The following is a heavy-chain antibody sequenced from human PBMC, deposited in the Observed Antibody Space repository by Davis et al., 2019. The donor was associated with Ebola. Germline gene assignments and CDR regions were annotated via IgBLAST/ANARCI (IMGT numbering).Heavy chain of an antibody. CDR3: AKGGAVRAARTPSCYGMDV. V-gene: IGHV3-53*05. J-gene: IGHJ6*02. CDR2: LYIGGTA. CDR1: EFTVNYNY. D-gene: IGHD6-6*01. Sequence: SLKISCAASEFTVNYNYMNWFRQAPRKGLEWVSVLYIGGTAYYADSVKGRFTIPTDNSKNTLYMQMNSLRAEDTALYYCAKGGAVRAARTPSCYGMDVWGQGTTVTVSS.